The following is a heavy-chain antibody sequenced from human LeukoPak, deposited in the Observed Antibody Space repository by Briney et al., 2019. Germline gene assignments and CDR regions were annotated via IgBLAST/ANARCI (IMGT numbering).Heavy chain of an antibody. CDR3: ARRSSVEMASPFDY. V-gene: IGHV4-34*01. Sequence: SETLSLTCAVSGGSFSGYYWSWIRQPPRNGLEWIGEINHSGSTNYNPSLKSRVTISVDTSKNQFSLKLSSVTAADTAVYYCARRSSVEMASPFDYWGQGTLVTVSS. D-gene: IGHD5-24*01. CDR1: GGSFSGYY. CDR2: INHSGST. J-gene: IGHJ4*02.